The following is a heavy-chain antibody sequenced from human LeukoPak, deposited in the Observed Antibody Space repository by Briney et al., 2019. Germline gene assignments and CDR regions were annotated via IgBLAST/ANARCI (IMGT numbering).Heavy chain of an antibody. CDR2: ISAYNGNT. D-gene: IGHD5-12*01. J-gene: IGHJ4*02. CDR1: GYTFTSYG. Sequence: ASVKVSCKASGYTFTSYGISWVRQAPGQGLEWMGWISAYNGNTNYAQKFQGRVTMTTDTSTSTVYMELISLRSEDTAVYYCASAAYSGAYWGQGTLVTVSS. CDR3: ASAAYSGAY. V-gene: IGHV1-18*04.